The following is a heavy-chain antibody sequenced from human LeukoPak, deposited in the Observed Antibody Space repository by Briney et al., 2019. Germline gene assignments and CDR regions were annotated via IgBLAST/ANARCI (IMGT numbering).Heavy chain of an antibody. CDR1: GGSISSHY. CDR3: ARETSSSSQRGHYYYMDV. CDR2: IYYSGST. D-gene: IGHD6-6*01. J-gene: IGHJ6*03. Sequence: PSETLSLTCTVSGGSISSHYWSWIRQPPGKGLEWIGYIYYSGSTNYNPSLKSRVTISVDTSKNQFSLKLSSVTAADTAVYYCARETSSSSQRGHYYYMDVWGKGTTVTVSS. V-gene: IGHV4-59*11.